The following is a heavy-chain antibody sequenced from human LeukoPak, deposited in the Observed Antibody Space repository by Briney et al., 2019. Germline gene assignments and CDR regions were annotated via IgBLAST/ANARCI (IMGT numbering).Heavy chain of an antibody. CDR3: ASLHDFWSGYLS. CDR2: IYYSGST. D-gene: IGHD3-3*01. CDR1: GGSISSGGYC. V-gene: IGHV4-31*03. Sequence: SETLSLTCTVSGGSISSGGYCWSWIRQHPGKGLEWIGYIYYSGSTYYNPSLKSRVTISVDTSKNQFSLKLSSVTAADTAVYYCASLHDFWSGYLSWGQGTLVTVSS. J-gene: IGHJ4*02.